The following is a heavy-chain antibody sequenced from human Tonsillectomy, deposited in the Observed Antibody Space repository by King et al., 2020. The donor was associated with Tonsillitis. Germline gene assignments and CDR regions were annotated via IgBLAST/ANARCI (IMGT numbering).Heavy chain of an antibody. V-gene: IGHV4-59*03. CDR1: GASITDYY. CDR3: ASRRGYTSGWYWFDP. CDR2: VYYSGST. D-gene: IGHD6-19*01. J-gene: IGHJ5*02. Sequence: VQLQESGPGLVKPSETLSLTCSVSGASITDYYWSWIRQPPGKGPEWIGYVYYSGSTNYNPSLNSRVTMSIDTSKNQFSLKLTSVTAADTAVYYCASRRGYTSGWYWFDPWGQGTLVTVSS.